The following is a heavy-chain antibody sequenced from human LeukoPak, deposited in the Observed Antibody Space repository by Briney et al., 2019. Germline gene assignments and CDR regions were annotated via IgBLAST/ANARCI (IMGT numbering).Heavy chain of an antibody. J-gene: IGHJ4*02. CDR2: ISWNSGSV. Sequence: PCRSLRLSCAASGFTFDDYSMHWVRQAPGKGLEWVSGISWNSGSVGYADFVKGRFTISIDNAKNSLYLQMNSLRAEDTALYYCAKDMGGSGYPYYFDYWGQGTLVTVSS. CDR1: GFTFDDYS. V-gene: IGHV3-9*01. CDR3: AKDMGGSGYPYYFDY. D-gene: IGHD3-22*01.